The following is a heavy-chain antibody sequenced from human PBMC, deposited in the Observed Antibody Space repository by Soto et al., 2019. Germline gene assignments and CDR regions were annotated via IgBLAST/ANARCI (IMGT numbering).Heavy chain of an antibody. CDR3: AIDGDLVTSNRPRGPFDI. Sequence: QVQLVQSGAEVKKPGSSVKVSCKASGGTFSSYTFSWVRQAPGQGLEWMGGIVPLFGSTNNGEIFQGRLTITADEATTTVYMELTGLTSDDTAVYFCAIDGDLVTSNRPRGPFDIWGQGTLVTVSS. CDR2: IVPLFGST. CDR1: GGTFSSYT. V-gene: IGHV1-69*01. D-gene: IGHD3-9*01. J-gene: IGHJ3*02.